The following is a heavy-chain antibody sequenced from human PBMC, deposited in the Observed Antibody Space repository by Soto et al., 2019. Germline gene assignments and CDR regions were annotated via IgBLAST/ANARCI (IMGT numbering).Heavy chain of an antibody. Sequence: QVQVVQSGDEVKETGASVRVSCKTSGYSFTAEGISWVRQAPGQGLEWMGWISCYNGKTKYAQKVQGRVTMTTDTSTSTAYMEVMSLRSDDTAIYYCARDAPPPELRFLEWHNYDYNGMDVWGHGTTVTVSS. V-gene: IGHV1-18*01. J-gene: IGHJ6*02. CDR2: ISCYNGKT. D-gene: IGHD3-3*01. CDR3: ARDAPPPELRFLEWHNYDYNGMDV. CDR1: GYSFTAEG.